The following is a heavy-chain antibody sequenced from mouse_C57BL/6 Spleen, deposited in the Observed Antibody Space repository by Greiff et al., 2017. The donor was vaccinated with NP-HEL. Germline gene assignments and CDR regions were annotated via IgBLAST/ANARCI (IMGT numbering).Heavy chain of an antibody. CDR1: GFTFSSYA. CDR2: ISDGGSYT. V-gene: IGHV5-4*03. CDR3: ARRGYDYDVGLFAY. D-gene: IGHD2-4*01. J-gene: IGHJ3*01. Sequence: EVQGVESGGGLVKPGGSLKLSCAASGFTFSSYAMSWVRQTPEKRLEWVATISDGGSYTYYPDNVKGRFTISRDNAKNNLYLQMSHLKSEDTAMYYCARRGYDYDVGLFAYWGQGTLVTVSA.